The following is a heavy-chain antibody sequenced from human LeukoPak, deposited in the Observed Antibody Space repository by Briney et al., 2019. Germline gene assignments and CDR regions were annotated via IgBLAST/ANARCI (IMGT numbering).Heavy chain of an antibody. V-gene: IGHV3-30*18. J-gene: IGHJ4*02. CDR3: AKDLDSSSWLYYFDY. CDR2: ISYDGSNK. D-gene: IGHD6-13*01. Sequence: PGGSLRLSCAASGFTFSSYGMHWVRQAPGKGLEWVAVISYDGSNKYYADSVKGRFTISRDNSKNTLYLQMNSLRAEDTAVYYCAKDLDSSSWLYYFDYWGQGTLVTVSS. CDR1: GFTFSSYG.